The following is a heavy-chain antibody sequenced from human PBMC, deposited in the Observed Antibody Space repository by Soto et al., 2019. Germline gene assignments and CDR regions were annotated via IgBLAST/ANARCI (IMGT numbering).Heavy chain of an antibody. CDR2: MNPNSGNT. V-gene: IGHV1-8*02. CDR3: ARGSRICGVVC. D-gene: IGHD2-21*01. Sequence: ASVTVSCKASGYTFPSYYMHWVRQATGQGLEWMGWMNPNSGNTGYAQKFQGRVTMTRNTTISTAYMELSSLRSVVTSVYYCARGSRICGVVCWGLGTLVTVPQ. CDR1: GYTFPSYY. J-gene: IGHJ4*02.